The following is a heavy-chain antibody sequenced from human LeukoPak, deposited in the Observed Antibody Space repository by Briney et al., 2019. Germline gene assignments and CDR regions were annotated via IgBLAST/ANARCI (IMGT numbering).Heavy chain of an antibody. V-gene: IGHV1-8*01. CDR2: MNPNSGNT. J-gene: IGHJ4*02. Sequence: ASVKVSCKASGYTFTSYDINWVRQATGQGLEWMGWMNPNSGNTGYAQKFQGRVTMTRNTSISTAYMELSSLRSEDTAVYYCAREARYCSGGSCYSKYYFDYWGQGTLVTVSS. CDR3: AREARYCSGGSCYSKYYFDY. D-gene: IGHD2-15*01. CDR1: GYTFTSYD.